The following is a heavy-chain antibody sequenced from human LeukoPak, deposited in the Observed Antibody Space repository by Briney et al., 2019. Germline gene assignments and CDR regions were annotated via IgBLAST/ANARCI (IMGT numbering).Heavy chain of an antibody. CDR1: GYTFTSYG. J-gene: IGHJ5*02. Sequence: ASVKVSCKASGYTFTSYGISWVRQAPGQGLEWMGWISAYNGNTNYAQKLQGRVTMTTDTSTSTAYMELRSLRSDDTAVYYCASGGYDFWSGYYHRFDPWGQGTLVTVSS. CDR3: ASGGYDFWSGYYHRFDP. CDR2: ISAYNGNT. V-gene: IGHV1-18*01. D-gene: IGHD3-3*01.